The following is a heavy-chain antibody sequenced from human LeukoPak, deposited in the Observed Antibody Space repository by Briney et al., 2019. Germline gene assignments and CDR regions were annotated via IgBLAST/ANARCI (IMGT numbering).Heavy chain of an antibody. CDR3: AYYYDSSGYYHYGMDV. CDR2: IIPILGIA. Sequence: VASVKVSCEASGGTFSSYAISWVRQAPGQGLEWMGRIIPILGIANYAQKFQGRVTITADRSTSTAYMELSSLRSEDTAVYYCAYYYDSSGYYHYGMDVWGQGTTVTVSS. V-gene: IGHV1-69*04. J-gene: IGHJ6*02. D-gene: IGHD3-22*01. CDR1: GGTFSSYA.